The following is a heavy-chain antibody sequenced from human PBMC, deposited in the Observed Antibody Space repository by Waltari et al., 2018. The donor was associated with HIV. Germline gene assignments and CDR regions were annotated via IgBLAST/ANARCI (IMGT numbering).Heavy chain of an antibody. CDR2: INPNTGDA. J-gene: IGHJ5*02. D-gene: IGHD1-7*01. Sequence: QMQLVQSGAGMRKPGASWKVCCQASRNSFSAFFIPWVRQAPGRGLESMGWINPNTGDANYAQRFKGRVTMTRNTSISTAYMEVSRLTSDDTGLYFCAREESWNFGKVTWFDPWGQGTLVTVSS. CDR3: AREESWNFGKVTWFDP. CDR1: RNSFSAFF. V-gene: IGHV1-2*02.